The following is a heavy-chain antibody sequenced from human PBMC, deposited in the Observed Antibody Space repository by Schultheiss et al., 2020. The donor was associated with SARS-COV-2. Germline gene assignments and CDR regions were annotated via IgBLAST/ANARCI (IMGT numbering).Heavy chain of an antibody. CDR3: TTDLKEYYYYGMDV. Sequence: ASVKVSCKASGYTFTGYYMHWVRQAPGQGLEWMGWINPNSGGTNYAQKFQGRVTITADESTSTAYMELSSLRSEDTAVYYCTTDLKEYYYYGMDVWGQGTTVTVSS. V-gene: IGHV1-2*02. CDR2: INPNSGGT. J-gene: IGHJ6*02. CDR1: GYTFTGYY.